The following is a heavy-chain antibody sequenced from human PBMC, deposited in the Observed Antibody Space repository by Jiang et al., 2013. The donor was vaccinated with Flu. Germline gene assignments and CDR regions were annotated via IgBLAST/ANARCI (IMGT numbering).Heavy chain of an antibody. CDR3: ARDLSTYYDYVWGSYRSYYYGMDV. CDR1: GYTFTGYY. D-gene: IGHD3-16*02. Sequence: VQLVESGAEVKKPGASVKVSCKASGYTFTGYYMHWVRQAPGQGLEWMGWINPNSGGTNYAQKFQGWVTMTRDTSISTAYMELSRLRSDDTAVYYCARDLSTYYDYVWGSYRSYYYGMDVWGQGTTVTSP. V-gene: IGHV1-2*04. J-gene: IGHJ6*02. CDR2: INPNSGGT.